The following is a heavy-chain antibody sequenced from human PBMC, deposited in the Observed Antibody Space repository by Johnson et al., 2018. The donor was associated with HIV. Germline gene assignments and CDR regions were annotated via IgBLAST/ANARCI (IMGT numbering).Heavy chain of an antibody. CDR1: GFTFSDHY. J-gene: IGHJ3*02. CDR2: ISSSGSTI. V-gene: IGHV3-11*04. D-gene: IGHD4-17*01. CDR3: AKDRMYDYGDYGGAFDI. Sequence: VQLVESGGGLVKPGGSLRLSCAGSGFTFSDHYMSWVRQAPGKGLEWVSYISSSGSTIYYADSVKGRFTISRDNAKNSLYLQMNSLRGEDSAVYYCAKDRMYDYGDYGGAFDIWGQGTMVTVSS.